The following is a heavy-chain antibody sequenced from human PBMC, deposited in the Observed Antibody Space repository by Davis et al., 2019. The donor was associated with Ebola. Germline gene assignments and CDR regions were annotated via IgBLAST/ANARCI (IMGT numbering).Heavy chain of an antibody. CDR1: GDSVSSGSTA. CDR2: TYYSSKWYH. CDR3: TRGWLRSKFDY. D-gene: IGHD5-12*01. Sequence: PSETLSLTCAISGDSVSSGSTAWNWIRQFPLRGLEWLGRTYYSSKWYHDYAVSVSSRIIINPDTSKNQLSLQVNSVTPEDTAVYYCTRGWLRSKFDYWGRGTLVTVSS. J-gene: IGHJ4*02. V-gene: IGHV6-1*01.